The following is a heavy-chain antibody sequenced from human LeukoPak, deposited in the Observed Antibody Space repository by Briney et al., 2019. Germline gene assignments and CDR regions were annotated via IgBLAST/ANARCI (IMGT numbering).Heavy chain of an antibody. CDR2: IIPIFGTA. CDR1: GGTFSSYA. D-gene: IGHD1-26*01. V-gene: IGHV1-69*05. CDR3: ASVGSGGYSYDY. J-gene: IGHJ4*02. Sequence: GSSVKVSCKASGGTFSSYAISWVRQAPGQGLEWMGGIIPIFGTANYAQKFQGRVTITTDESTSTAYMELSSLRSEDTAVYYCASVGSGGYSYDYWGQGTLVTVSS.